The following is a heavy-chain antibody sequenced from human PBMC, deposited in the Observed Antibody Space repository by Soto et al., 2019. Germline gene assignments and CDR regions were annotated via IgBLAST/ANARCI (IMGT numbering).Heavy chain of an antibody. CDR2: INPNSGGT. CDR3: ARDQMGTYYYDSSGYLDY. D-gene: IGHD3-22*01. J-gene: IGHJ4*02. V-gene: IGHV1-2*04. CDR1: GYTFTGYY. Sequence: ASVKVSCKASGYTFTGYYMHWVRQAPGQGLEWMGWINPNSGGTNCAQKFQGWVTMTRDTSISTAYMELSRLRSDDTAVYYCARDQMGTYYYDSSGYLDYWGQGTLVTVSS.